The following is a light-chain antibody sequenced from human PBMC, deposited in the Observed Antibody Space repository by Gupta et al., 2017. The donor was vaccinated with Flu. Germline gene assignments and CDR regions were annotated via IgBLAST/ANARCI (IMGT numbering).Light chain of an antibody. CDR1: SSDVGGYNY. CDR2: EGN. J-gene: IGLJ2*01. Sequence: SALPQPPSASGSPGQSVTISCTGTSSDVGGYNYVSWYQQHPGKAPKLIIYEGNKRPSGVPDGFSGAKSGNTASLTVAGGVAEDEDDYYDGSYGGSKVFGGGTKLTVL. CDR3: GSYGGSKV. V-gene: IGLV2-8*01.